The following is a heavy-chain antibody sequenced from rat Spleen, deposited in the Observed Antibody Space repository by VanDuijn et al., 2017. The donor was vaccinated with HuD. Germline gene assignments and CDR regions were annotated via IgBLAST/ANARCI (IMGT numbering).Heavy chain of an antibody. CDR1: GFTFRNYG. J-gene: IGHJ3*01. CDR2: ISYEGSST. Sequence: EVHLVESGGGLVQPGRSLKLSCAASGFTFRNYGMACVRQTQTKGLEWVASISYEGSSTYFGDSVKGRFTISRDNAKSTLYLQMNSLRSEDTATYYCTRMNYYDGTYYWGQGTLVTVSS. CDR3: TRMNYYDGTYY. V-gene: IGHV5-22*01. D-gene: IGHD1-12*02.